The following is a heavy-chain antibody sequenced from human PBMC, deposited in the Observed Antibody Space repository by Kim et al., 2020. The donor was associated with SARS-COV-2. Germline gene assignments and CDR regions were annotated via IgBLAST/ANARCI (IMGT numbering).Heavy chain of an antibody. J-gene: IGHJ2*01. Sequence: NYNASLQSRVTVSVATSKNQFSLKLGSVAAADTAVYYCARGQQRDWYFDLWGRGTPVTVSS. D-gene: IGHD5-18*01. CDR3: ARGQQRDWYFDL. V-gene: IGHV4-4*06.